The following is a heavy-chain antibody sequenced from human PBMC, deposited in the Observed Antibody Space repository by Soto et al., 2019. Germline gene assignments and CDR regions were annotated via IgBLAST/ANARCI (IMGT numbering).Heavy chain of an antibody. CDR1: GGSMSSYY. D-gene: IGHD3-3*01. Sequence: QVHLQQSGPGLVNPSETLSLTCTVSGGSMSSYYWTWIRQPAGKGLEWIGRVYSSGGTHYNPSLKSRVTISLGTSKNHFSLRLLSVTHADTAVYYCARGQRFSDWFDPWGQGTLVTVSS. V-gene: IGHV4-4*07. J-gene: IGHJ5*02. CDR2: VYSSGGT. CDR3: ARGQRFSDWFDP.